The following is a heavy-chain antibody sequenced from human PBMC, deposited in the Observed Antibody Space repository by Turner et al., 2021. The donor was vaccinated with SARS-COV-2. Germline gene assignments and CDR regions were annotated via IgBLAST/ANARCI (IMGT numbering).Heavy chain of an antibody. Sequence: EVKLLESGGGLVQPGGSLRLSCAASGFTFRSYAMSWVRQGPGKVLKVVAAISGSGGRTYYADSVKGRFTISRDNSKNTLYLQMNSLRAEDTAVYYCAKTHGAAAGTFDYWGQGTLVTVSS. CDR1: GFTFRSYA. CDR2: ISGSGGRT. CDR3: AKTHGAAAGTFDY. J-gene: IGHJ4*02. D-gene: IGHD6-13*01. V-gene: IGHV3-23*01.